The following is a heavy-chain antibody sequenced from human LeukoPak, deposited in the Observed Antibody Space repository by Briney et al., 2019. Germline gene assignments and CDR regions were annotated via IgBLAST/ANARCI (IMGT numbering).Heavy chain of an antibody. CDR2: ISSSSSYT. CDR1: GFTFSTYS. CDR3: ARVDCSGGSCYYPYFDY. J-gene: IGHJ4*02. D-gene: IGHD2-15*01. V-gene: IGHV3-11*06. Sequence: GGSLRLSCAASGFTFSTYSMSWIRQAPGKGLEWVSYISSSSSYTNYADSVKGRFTISRDNAKNSLYLQMNSLRAEDTAVYYCARVDCSGGSCYYPYFDYWGQGTLVTVSS.